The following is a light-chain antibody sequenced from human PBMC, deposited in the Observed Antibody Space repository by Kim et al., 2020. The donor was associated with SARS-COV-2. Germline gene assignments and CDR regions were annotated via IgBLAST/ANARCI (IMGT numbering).Light chain of an antibody. CDR1: SSDVGGYNY. CDR3: ISYTSSSNCV. J-gene: IGLJ1*01. CDR2: DVS. V-gene: IGLV2-14*01. Sequence: QSALTQPASVSGSPGQSITISCTGTSSDVGGYNYVSWYQQHPGKAPKLMIYDVSKWPSGVSNRFSGSKSGNTASLTISGLQAEDEADYYCISYTSSSNCVFGTGTKVTVL.